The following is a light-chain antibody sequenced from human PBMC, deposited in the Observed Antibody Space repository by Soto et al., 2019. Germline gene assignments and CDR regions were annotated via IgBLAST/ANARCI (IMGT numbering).Light chain of an antibody. V-gene: IGLV1-40*01. CDR3: QSFDKYLSAVV. J-gene: IGLJ2*01. Sequence: QPVLTQPPSVSGAPGQRVTISCTGSGTNIGAGYEVHWYQQVPGTAPKLLIYDNTNRPSGVSVRFSGSKSGTSASLAISGLQAEDEADYYCQSFDKYLSAVVFGGGTKLTVL. CDR2: DNT. CDR1: GTNIGAGYE.